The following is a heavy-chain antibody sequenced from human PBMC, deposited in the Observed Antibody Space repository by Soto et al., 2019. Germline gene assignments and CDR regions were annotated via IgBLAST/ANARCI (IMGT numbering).Heavy chain of an antibody. V-gene: IGHV4-59*12. Sequence: SETLSLTCTVSGGSISGYYWSWIRQPPGKGLEWIGYMYNTGSTVYNPSFKSRVTISVDTSKNQFSLKLSSVTAADTAVYYCGRTTFFICTSCRGNRFDPRGPGSSVPGPS. CDR2: MYNTGST. CDR3: GRTTFFICTSCRGNRFDP. CDR1: GGSISGYY. J-gene: IGHJ5*02. D-gene: IGHD2-2*01.